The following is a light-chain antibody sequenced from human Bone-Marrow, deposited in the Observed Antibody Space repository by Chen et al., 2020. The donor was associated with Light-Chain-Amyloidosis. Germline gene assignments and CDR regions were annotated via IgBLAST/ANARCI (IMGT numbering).Light chain of an antibody. CDR1: NIGSTS. CDR3: QVWDRSSDRPV. Sequence: SYVLTQPSSVSVAPGHTATIACGGNNIGSTSVHWYQQTQGQAPLLVVYDDSDRPSGIPERLSGSNSGNTATLTISRVEAGDEADYYCQVWDRSSDRPVFGGGTKLTVL. V-gene: IGLV3-21*02. J-gene: IGLJ3*02. CDR2: DDS.